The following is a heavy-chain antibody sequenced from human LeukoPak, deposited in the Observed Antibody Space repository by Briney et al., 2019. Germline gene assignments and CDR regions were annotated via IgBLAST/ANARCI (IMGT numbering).Heavy chain of an antibody. Sequence: GGSLRLSCAASGFTFSSYAMSWVRQAPGKGLEWVSGISGSGVGSGTRTHYADSVKGRFTISRDNSKNTLYLQMGSLRAEDMAVYYCERVADFYYYYMDVWGKGTTVTISS. V-gene: IGHV3-23*01. J-gene: IGHJ6*03. CDR1: GFTFSSYA. CDR2: ISGSGVGSGTRT. CDR3: ERVADFYYYYMDV.